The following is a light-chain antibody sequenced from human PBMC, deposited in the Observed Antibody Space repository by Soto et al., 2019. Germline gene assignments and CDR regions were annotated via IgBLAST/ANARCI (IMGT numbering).Light chain of an antibody. J-gene: IGKJ5*01. CDR3: QQYNNWPPT. CDR1: QSVSSN. V-gene: IGKV3-15*01. CDR2: GAS. Sequence: EIVMTQSPATLSVSPGERATLSCRASQSVSSNLAWYQQKPGQAPRLLIYGASTRATGIPARFSGSGSRTEFNLRISSLQSEDFAVYYCQQYNNWPPTFGQGTRLEIK.